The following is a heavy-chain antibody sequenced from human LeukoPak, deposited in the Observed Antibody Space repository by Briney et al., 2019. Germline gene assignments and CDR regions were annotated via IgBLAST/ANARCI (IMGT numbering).Heavy chain of an antibody. V-gene: IGHV1-8*01. CDR1: GYTFTSYD. Sequence: GASVKVSCKASGYTFTSYDINWVRQATGQGLEWMGWMNPNSGNTGYAQKFQGRVTMTRNTSISTAYMELSSLGSEDTAVYYCARGSLWRGSAFDIWGQGTMVTVSS. CDR2: MNPNSGNT. CDR3: ARGSLWRGSAFDI. D-gene: IGHD3-10*01. J-gene: IGHJ3*02.